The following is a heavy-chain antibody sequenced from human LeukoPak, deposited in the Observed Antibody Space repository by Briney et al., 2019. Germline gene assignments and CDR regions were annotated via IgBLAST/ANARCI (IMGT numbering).Heavy chain of an antibody. CDR3: AKTITMIVVDNFDY. Sequence: GGSLRLSCAASGFTFSSYAMSWVHQAPGKGLEWVSAISGSGSSTYYADSVKGRFTISRDNSKNTLYLQMNSLRAEDTAVYYCAKTITMIVVDNFDYWGQGTLVTVSS. J-gene: IGHJ4*02. D-gene: IGHD3-22*01. V-gene: IGHV3-23*01. CDR2: ISGSGSST. CDR1: GFTFSSYA.